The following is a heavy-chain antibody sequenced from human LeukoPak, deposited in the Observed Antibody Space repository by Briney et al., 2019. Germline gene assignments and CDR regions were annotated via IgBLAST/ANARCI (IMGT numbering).Heavy chain of an antibody. Sequence: SGPTLVKPTQTLTLTCTFSGFSLFSSGVGVHWIRQPPGKSLEWLAVTYWDDKKRYSPSLMNRLTVSKDTSKNQVLLTLTNLDPVDTATYFCAHRRDASVVAFDYWGQGTLVTVSS. V-gene: IGHV2-5*02. CDR3: AHRRDASVVAFDY. CDR2: TYWDDKK. J-gene: IGHJ4*02. CDR1: GFSLFSSGVG. D-gene: IGHD2-21*01.